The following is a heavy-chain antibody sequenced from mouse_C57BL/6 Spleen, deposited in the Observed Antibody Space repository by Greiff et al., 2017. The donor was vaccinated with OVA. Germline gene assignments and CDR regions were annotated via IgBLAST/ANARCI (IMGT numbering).Heavy chain of an antibody. J-gene: IGHJ4*01. Sequence: QVQLQQPGAELVKPGASVKLSCKASGYTFTSYWMHWVKQRPGQGLEWIGMIHPNSGSTNYNEKFKSKATLTVDKSSSTAYMQLSSLTSEDSAVYYCARRGYGNYEGYAMDYWGQGTSVTVSS. CDR2: IHPNSGST. CDR1: GYTFTSYW. D-gene: IGHD2-1*01. V-gene: IGHV1-64*01. CDR3: ARRGYGNYEGYAMDY.